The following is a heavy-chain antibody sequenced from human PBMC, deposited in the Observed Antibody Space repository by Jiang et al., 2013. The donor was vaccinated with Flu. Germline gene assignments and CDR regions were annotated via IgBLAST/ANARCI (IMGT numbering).Heavy chain of an antibody. CDR1: GGSISGYY. J-gene: IGHJ3*02. Sequence: SGSGLVKPSETLSLTCTVSGGSISGYYWSWIRQPPGKGLEWIGYIYYSGSTNYNPSLKSRVTISVDTSKNQFSLKLSSVTAADTAVYYCARAPNDYGDYGGFGAFDIWGQGTMVTVSS. CDR3: ARAPNDYGDYGGFGAFDI. V-gene: IGHV4-59*12. CDR2: IYYSGST. D-gene: IGHD4-17*01.